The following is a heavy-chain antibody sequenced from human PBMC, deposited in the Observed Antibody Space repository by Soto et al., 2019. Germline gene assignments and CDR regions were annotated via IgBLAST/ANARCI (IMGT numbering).Heavy chain of an antibody. CDR3: ARDSCSGGSCYPDFDY. J-gene: IGHJ4*02. V-gene: IGHV3-64*01. Sequence: GGSLRLSCAASGFTFSSYAMHWVRQAPGKGLEYVSAISSNGGSTYYANSVKGRFTISRDNSKNTLYLQMGSLRAEDMAVYYCARDSCSGGSCYPDFDYWGQGTLVTVSS. CDR2: ISSNGGST. CDR1: GFTFSSYA. D-gene: IGHD2-15*01.